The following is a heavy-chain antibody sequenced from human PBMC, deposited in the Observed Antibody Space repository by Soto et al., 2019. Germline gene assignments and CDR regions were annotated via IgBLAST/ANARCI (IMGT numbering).Heavy chain of an antibody. CDR2: ISSNGDTT. J-gene: IGHJ6*03. V-gene: IGHV3-23*01. CDR3: TKPPSQTGPSSYLDYMDV. Sequence: EVQLLESGGGLVQPGGSLRLSCAASGFTFSTHAMRWVRQAPGKGLEWVSAISSNGDTTRYADSVKGRFTISRENSKNTVYLQMNSLGAEDTAVYYCTKPPSQTGPSSYLDYMDVWGNGTTVTVSS. CDR1: GFTFSTHA.